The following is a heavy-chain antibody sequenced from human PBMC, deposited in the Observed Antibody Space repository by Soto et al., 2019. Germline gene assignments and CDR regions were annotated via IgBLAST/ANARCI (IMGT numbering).Heavy chain of an antibody. D-gene: IGHD3-10*01. CDR2: IYYSGST. CDR1: GGSISSYY. Sequence: SETLSLTCTVSGGSISSYYWSWIRQPPGKGLEWIGYIYYSGSTNYNPSLKSRVTISVDTSKNQFSLKLSSVTAADTAVYYCARRPMGFGELSRAFDIWGQGTMVTVSS. J-gene: IGHJ3*02. CDR3: ARRPMGFGELSRAFDI. V-gene: IGHV4-59*08.